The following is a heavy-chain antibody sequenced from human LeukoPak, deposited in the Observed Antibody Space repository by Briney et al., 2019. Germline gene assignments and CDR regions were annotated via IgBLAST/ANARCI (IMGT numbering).Heavy chain of an antibody. CDR3: ARRSGWYYFDY. CDR2: INPSGGST. V-gene: IGHV1-46*01. D-gene: IGHD6-19*01. Sequence: GASVKVSCKASGYTFTSYYMHWVRQAPGQGLEWMGIINPSGGSTSYAQKFQGRVTMTRDTSTNTVYMELSSLRSEDTAVYYCARRSGWYYFDYWGQGTLVTVSS. CDR1: GYTFTSYY. J-gene: IGHJ4*02.